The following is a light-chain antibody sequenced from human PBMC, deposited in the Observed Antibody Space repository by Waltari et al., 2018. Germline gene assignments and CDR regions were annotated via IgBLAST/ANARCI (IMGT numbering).Light chain of an antibody. J-gene: IGKJ1*01. Sequence: EIVLTQSPGTASLSPGERATLSCRASQSVGSSSLAWYQQKPGQAPRRVIYRASRRATGIPDSFSGSGSGTDFSLTISRLEPEDFAVYYCQQHGTLPATFGQGTKVEIK. CDR2: RAS. CDR3: QQHGTLPAT. CDR1: QSVGSSS. V-gene: IGKV3-20*01.